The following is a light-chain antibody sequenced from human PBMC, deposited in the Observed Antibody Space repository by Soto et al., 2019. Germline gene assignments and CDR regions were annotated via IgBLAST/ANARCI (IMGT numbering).Light chain of an antibody. CDR1: SSDVGGYNY. CDR2: EVS. CDR3: SSYSSSSTLI. Sequence: QSALTQPASVSGSPGQSITIACTGTSSDVGGYNYVSWFQQHPGKAPKLMISEVSNRPSGVSNRFSASKSGNTASLTISGLQSEDEATYDCSSYSSSSTLIFGTGTKLTVL. J-gene: IGLJ1*01. V-gene: IGLV2-14*01.